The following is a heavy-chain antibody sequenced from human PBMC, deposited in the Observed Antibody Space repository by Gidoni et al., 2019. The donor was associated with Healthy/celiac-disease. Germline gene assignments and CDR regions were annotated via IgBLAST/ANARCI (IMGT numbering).Heavy chain of an antibody. V-gene: IGHV3-23*01. D-gene: IGHD6-13*01. CDR2: ISGSGGST. CDR1: GFTFSSFA. CDR3: AKYPLLIAAAGKNWFDP. Sequence: EVQLFESGGGLVQPGGSLRLSCAASGFTFSSFAMSWVRQAPGKGLEWVSAISGSGGSTYYADSVKGRFTISRDNSKNTLYLQMNSLRAEDTAVYYCAKYPLLIAAAGKNWFDPWGQGTLVTVSS. J-gene: IGHJ5*02.